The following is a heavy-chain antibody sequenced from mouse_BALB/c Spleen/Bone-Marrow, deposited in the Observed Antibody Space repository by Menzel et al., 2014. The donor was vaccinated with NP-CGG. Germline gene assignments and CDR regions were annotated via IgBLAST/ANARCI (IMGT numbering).Heavy chain of an antibody. CDR1: GFSLTGYG. CDR2: IWGDGNT. D-gene: IGHD2-4*01. CDR3: ARVYYDYDWWYFDV. Sequence: VKLVESGPGLVAPSQSLSITCTVSGFSLTGYGVNWVRQPPGKGLEWLGMIWGDGNTDYNSDLKSRLSISKDNSKSQVFLKINSLQTDDTARYYCARVYYDYDWWYFDVWGAGTTVTVSS. J-gene: IGHJ1*01. V-gene: IGHV2-6-7*01.